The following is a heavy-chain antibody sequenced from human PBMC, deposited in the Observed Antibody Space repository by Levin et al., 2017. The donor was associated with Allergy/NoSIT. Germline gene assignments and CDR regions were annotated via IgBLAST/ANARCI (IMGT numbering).Heavy chain of an antibody. V-gene: IGHV1-69*04. J-gene: IGHJ4*02. D-gene: IGHD3-10*01. CDR2: IIPILGIA. Sequence: PVASVKVSCKASGGTFSSYAISWVRQAPGQGLEWMGRIIPILGIANYAQKFQGRVTITADKSTSTAYMELSSLRSEDTAVYYCARDPTFYGSGIRDFDYWGQGTLVTVSS. CDR1: GGTFSSYA. CDR3: ARDPTFYGSGIRDFDY.